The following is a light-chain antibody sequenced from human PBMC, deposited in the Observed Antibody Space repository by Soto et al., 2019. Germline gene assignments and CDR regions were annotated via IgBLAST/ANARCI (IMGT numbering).Light chain of an antibody. V-gene: IGKV1-5*01. CDR1: QSISSW. J-gene: IGKJ1*01. CDR3: ELSNSYSWP. Sequence: DVKVSLSLSTVSVSVEDRVTITCRASQSISSWLAWYQQKPGKAPKLLIYDASSLESGVPSRFSGSGSGTEFTLTISSFQADDGTPYSCELSNSYSWPFGEGGKV. CDR2: DAS.